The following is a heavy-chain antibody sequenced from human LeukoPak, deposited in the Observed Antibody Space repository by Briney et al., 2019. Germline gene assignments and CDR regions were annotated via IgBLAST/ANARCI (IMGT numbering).Heavy chain of an antibody. D-gene: IGHD3-10*01. V-gene: IGHV3-23*01. J-gene: IGHJ4*02. CDR3: AKTFPYGTTWFGFCDY. CDR2: ISGGGGDT. CDR1: GFPFSNNV. Sequence: GGSLRLSCAASGFPFSNNVVTWVRQAPGRGLDWLSAISGGGGDTYYADSVKGRFTISRDNSKNILYLQMSSLTAEGTAVYYCAKTFPYGTTWFGFCDYWGQGALVTVSS.